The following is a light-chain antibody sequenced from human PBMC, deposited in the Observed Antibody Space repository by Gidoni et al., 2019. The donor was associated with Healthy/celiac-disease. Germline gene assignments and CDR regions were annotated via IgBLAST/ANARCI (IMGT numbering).Light chain of an antibody. CDR3: QQRSNWPPSLT. CDR2: DAS. J-gene: IGKJ4*01. Sequence: EIVLTQSPATLSLSPGERATLYCRASQSVSSYLAWYQQKPGQAPRLLIYDASNRATGIPARFSGSGSGTDFTLTISSLEPEDFAVYYCQQRSNWPPSLTFGGXTKVEIK. V-gene: IGKV3-11*01. CDR1: QSVSSY.